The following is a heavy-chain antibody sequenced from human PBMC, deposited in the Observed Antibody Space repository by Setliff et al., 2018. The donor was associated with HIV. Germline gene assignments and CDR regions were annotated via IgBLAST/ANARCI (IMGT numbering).Heavy chain of an antibody. V-gene: IGHV3-23*01. D-gene: IGHD2-21*01. CDR3: AKGRGDNSVLGS. CDR2: VSDGGGVT. Sequence: HPGGSLRLSCVGSGFTFSSYAMTWVRQAPGKGLEWVSFVSDGGGVTYYADSVKGRFTVSRDNSKDTLYLQMSSLRADDTAVYYCAKGRGDNSVLGSWGPGALVTVSS. CDR1: GFTFSSYA. J-gene: IGHJ4*02.